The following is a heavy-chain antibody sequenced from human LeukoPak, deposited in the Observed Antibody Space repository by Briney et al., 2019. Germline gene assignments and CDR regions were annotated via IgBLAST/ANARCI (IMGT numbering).Heavy chain of an antibody. D-gene: IGHD3-3*01. CDR2: IYHVGST. J-gene: IGHJ3*02. Sequence: SETLSLTCTVSGGSISSSSYYWDWIRQPPGKGLEWIGSIYHVGSTYYNPSLKSRVTISVDTSKNQFSLKLSSVTAADTAVYYCARVHTYDFWSEPDAFDIWGQGTMVTVSS. CDR1: GGSISSSSYY. V-gene: IGHV4-39*07. CDR3: ARVHTYDFWSEPDAFDI.